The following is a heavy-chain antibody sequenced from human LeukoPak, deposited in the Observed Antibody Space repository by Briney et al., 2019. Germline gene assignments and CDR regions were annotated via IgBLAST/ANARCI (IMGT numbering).Heavy chain of an antibody. Sequence: PGGSLRLSCAASGFTFSTYEMNWVRQAPGKALEWVSHISSSGSTTYYADSVKGRFTISRDNAKNSLYLQMNSLRAEDTAVYYCASPQYYFDYWGQGTLVTVSS. D-gene: IGHD5-24*01. V-gene: IGHV3-48*03. CDR2: ISSSGSTT. CDR3: ASPQYYFDY. J-gene: IGHJ4*02. CDR1: GFTFSTYE.